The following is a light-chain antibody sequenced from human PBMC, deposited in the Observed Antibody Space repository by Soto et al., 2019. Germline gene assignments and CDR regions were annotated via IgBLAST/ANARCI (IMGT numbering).Light chain of an antibody. CDR3: QQRSNLPPT. CDR1: QSVSSY. Sequence: PATLSLSPGERATLSCRASQSVSSYLAWYQQKPGQAPRLLIYDASNRATGIPARFSGSGSGTDFTLTISSLEPEDFAVYYCQQRSNLPPTFGQGTKVDIK. J-gene: IGKJ1*01. V-gene: IGKV3-11*01. CDR2: DAS.